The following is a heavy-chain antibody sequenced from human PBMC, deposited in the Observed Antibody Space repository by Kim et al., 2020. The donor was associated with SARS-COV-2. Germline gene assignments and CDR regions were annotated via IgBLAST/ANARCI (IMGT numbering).Heavy chain of an antibody. CDR1: GFTFSHYD. V-gene: IGHV3-23*01. CDR2: IRASGDNT. J-gene: IGHJ2*01. CDR3: AGVWDMTHWYFDL. Sequence: GGSLRPSCAASGFTFSHYDMTWVRQAPGKGLEWVSAIRASGDNTYYTESGKGRFTVSRDNSRNMFYLQVNELSAEDTAVYYCAGVWDMTHWYFDLWGRGTLVSVSS. D-gene: IGHD6-6*01.